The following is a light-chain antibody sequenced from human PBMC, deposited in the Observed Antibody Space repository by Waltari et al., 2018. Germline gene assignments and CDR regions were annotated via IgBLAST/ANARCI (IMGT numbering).Light chain of an antibody. Sequence: EIVMTQSPATLSVSPGERATLSCRASQSLSSNLAWYQQKPGQAPRLLIYGASTRATGIPARLSGSGSGTEFTLTISSLQAEDVAVYFCQQHFTIPLTFGGGTRVEIK. J-gene: IGKJ4*01. CDR2: GAS. V-gene: IGKV3-15*01. CDR3: QQHFTIPLT. CDR1: QSLSSN.